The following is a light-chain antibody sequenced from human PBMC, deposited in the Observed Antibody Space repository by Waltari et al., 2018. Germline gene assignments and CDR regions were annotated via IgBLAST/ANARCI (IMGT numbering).Light chain of an antibody. V-gene: IGLV2-14*02. CDR2: DVS. CDR3: SSYTTSSTLVV. J-gene: IGLJ2*01. CDR1: SRHCGSYNL. Sequence: QSALTQPASVSGSPGQSITISCAGTSRHCGSYNLVSWYQQHPGKAPKLLLYDVSDRPSGVSNRFSGSKSANTASLTISGLQAEDEADYYCSSYTTSSTLVVFGGGTKLTVL.